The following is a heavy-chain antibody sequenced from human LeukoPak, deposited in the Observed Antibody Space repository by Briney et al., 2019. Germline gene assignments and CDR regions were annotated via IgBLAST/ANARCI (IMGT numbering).Heavy chain of an antibody. CDR1: GYSFTSYY. CDR3: ARDNTATGPFDN. J-gene: IGHJ4*02. D-gene: IGHD1-1*01. V-gene: IGHV1-46*01. CDR2: IDPSGGST. Sequence: ASVTVSCKASGYSFTSYYMHWVRQAPGQGLEWMGIIDPSGGSTSYEQKFQGRVTMTRDTSTSTVYMELSSLRSEDTAVYYCARDNTATGPFDNWGQGTLVTVSS.